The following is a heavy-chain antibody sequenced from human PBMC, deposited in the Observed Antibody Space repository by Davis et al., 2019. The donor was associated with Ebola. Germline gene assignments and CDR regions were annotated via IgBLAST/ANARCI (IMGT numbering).Heavy chain of an antibody. D-gene: IGHD3-3*01. J-gene: IGHJ6*02. CDR1: GFTFSSYA. CDR2: ISYDGSNK. CDR3: ARGYFWSGYWFYYYYGMDV. Sequence: GESLKISCAASGFTFSSYAMHWVRQAPGKGLEWVAVISYDGSNKYYADSVKGRFTISRDNSKNTLYLQMNSLRAEDTAVYYCARGYFWSGYWFYYYYGMDVWGQGTTVTVSS. V-gene: IGHV3-30-3*01.